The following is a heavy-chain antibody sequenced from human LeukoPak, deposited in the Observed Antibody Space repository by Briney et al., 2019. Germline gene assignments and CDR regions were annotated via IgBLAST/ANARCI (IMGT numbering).Heavy chain of an antibody. CDR2: TSYDGNNK. J-gene: IGHJ4*02. CDR3: ASLGKYDSSGYFVFSGY. Sequence: PGGSLRLSCAASGFSFSSYAMHWVRQAPGKELEWVALTSYDGNNKYYTDSVKGRFTISRDNSKTMLYLQMNSLRAEDTAKYYCASLGKYDSSGYFVFSGYWGQGTLVTVSS. V-gene: IGHV3-30*04. D-gene: IGHD3-22*01. CDR1: GFSFSSYA.